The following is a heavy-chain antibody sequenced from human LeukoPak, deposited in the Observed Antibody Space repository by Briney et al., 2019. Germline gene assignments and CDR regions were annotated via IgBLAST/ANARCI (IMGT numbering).Heavy chain of an antibody. CDR1: GFTFASFG. V-gene: IGHV3-33*06. J-gene: IGHJ4*02. CDR2: IWYDGSDK. Sequence: GGSLRLSCAASGFTFASFGMHWVRQAPGKGLEWVAVIWYDGSDKYYADSVKGRFTISRDNSKNTLYLQMTSLRAEDTAVYYCAKTSRAYSNYDSPFDYWGQGTLVTVSS. CDR3: AKTSRAYSNYDSPFDY. D-gene: IGHD5-12*01.